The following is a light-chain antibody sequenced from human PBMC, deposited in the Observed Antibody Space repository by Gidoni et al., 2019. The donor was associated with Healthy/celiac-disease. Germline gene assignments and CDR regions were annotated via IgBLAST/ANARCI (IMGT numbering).Light chain of an antibody. CDR3: QQYDNLPTFT. V-gene: IGKV1-33*01. CDR1: QDISNY. CDR2: DAS. J-gene: IGKJ3*01. Sequence: DIQLTQSPSSLSASVGDRVTITCQASQDISNYLNWYQQKPGKAPKLLIYDASNLETGVPSRFSGSGSGTEFTFTISSLQPEDIATYYCQQYDNLPTFTFXPXTKVDIK.